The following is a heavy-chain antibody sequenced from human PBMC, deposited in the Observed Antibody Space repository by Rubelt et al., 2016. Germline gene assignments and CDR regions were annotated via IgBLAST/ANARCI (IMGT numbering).Heavy chain of an antibody. CDR2: ISAYNGNT. CDR3: ARAGGVVVTAEGLMDV. D-gene: IGHD2-21*02. Sequence: ISWVRQAPGQGLEWMGWISAYNGNTHYAQKLQGRVTMTTDTSTSTAYMELRSLRSDDTAVYYCARAGGVVVTAEGLMDVWGQGTTVTVSS. J-gene: IGHJ6*02. V-gene: IGHV1-18*01.